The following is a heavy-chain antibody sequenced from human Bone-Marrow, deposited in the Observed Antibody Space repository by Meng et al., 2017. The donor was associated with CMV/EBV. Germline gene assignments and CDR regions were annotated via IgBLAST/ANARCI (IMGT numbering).Heavy chain of an antibody. CDR1: GFTFSNYG. V-gene: IGHV3-30*18. CDR2: ISYDGSNE. Sequence: SCEASGFTFSNYGMHWVRQAPGKGLEWVAVISYDGSNEYYADSVKGRFTISRDNSKNTLNLQMNSLRAEDTALYYCAKEREKTCHFDHWGQGTLVTVSS. J-gene: IGHJ4*02. CDR3: AKEREKTCHFDH.